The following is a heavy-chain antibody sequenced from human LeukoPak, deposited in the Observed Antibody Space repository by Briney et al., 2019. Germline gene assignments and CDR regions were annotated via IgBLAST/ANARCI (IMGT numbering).Heavy chain of an antibody. CDR1: GFTFSSYA. CDR3: ARGSDGWFAFDY. D-gene: IGHD6-19*01. CDR2: ISYDGSSK. Sequence: GKSLRLSCAASGFTFSSYAIHWVRQAPGKGLEWVAVISYDGSSKFYANSVKGRFTISRDNSENTLYLQLNSLRAEDTAVYYCARGSDGWFAFDYWGQGILVTVTS. V-gene: IGHV3-30-3*01. J-gene: IGHJ4*02.